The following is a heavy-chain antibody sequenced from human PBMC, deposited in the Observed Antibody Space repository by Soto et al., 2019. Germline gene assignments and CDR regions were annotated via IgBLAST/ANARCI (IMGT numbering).Heavy chain of an antibody. CDR1: GYTFTKYT. J-gene: IGHJ5*02. D-gene: IGHD3-3*01. CDR3: ARDATLHFDFWKKWNWFDL. V-gene: IGHV1-3*01. Sequence: ASEKVSCKTSGYTFTKYTIHWVRQAPGQRLEWMGWINAGNGNTEYSQKFQGRVTITRDTSASTAYMELSSLRSEDSGVYYCARDATLHFDFWKKWNWFDLWGQGTLVTVSS. CDR2: INAGNGNT.